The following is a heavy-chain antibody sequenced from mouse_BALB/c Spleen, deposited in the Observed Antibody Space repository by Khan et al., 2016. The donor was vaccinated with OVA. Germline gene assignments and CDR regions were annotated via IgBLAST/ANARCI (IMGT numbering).Heavy chain of an antibody. V-gene: IGHV1S132*01. CDR2: IFPGTGTT. CDR3: AGGYYGNYEFVY. Sequence: QVQLQQSGAELVKPGASVKLSCKTSGYTFTSYWIQWVKQRPGQGLGWIGQIFPGTGTTYYNENFKGKATLTVDTSSSTAYMQLSSLTSEDSAVYFCAGGYYGNYEFVYWGQGTLVTVSP. CDR1: GYTFTSYW. J-gene: IGHJ3*01. D-gene: IGHD2-1*01.